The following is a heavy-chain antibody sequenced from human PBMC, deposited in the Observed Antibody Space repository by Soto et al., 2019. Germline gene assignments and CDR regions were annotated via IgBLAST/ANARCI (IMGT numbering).Heavy chain of an antibody. CDR3: ARVSYSSGWV. D-gene: IGHD6-19*01. V-gene: IGHV6-1*01. Sequence: QVQLQQSGPGLVQPSQTLSLTCAISGDSVSSTSTAWSWIRQSPSRGLEWLGRTYYRSNWYTDYAVSVKSRITISPDTSKNQFSLQLNSVTPEDTAVYYCARVSYSSGWVWGQGTLVTVSS. CDR2: TYYRSNWYT. CDR1: GDSVSSTSTA. J-gene: IGHJ4*02.